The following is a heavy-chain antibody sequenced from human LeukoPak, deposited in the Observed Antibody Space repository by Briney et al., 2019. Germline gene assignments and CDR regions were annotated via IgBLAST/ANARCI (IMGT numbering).Heavy chain of an antibody. CDR3: TVSSAIYGDYYDY. CDR2: IKQDGSEK. J-gene: IGHJ4*02. D-gene: IGHD4-17*01. Sequence: PGGSLRLSCAASGFTFSSYWMSWVRQAPGKGLEWVANIKQDGSEKYYVDSVKGRFTISRDNAKNSLYLQMNSLRAEDTAVYYCTVSSAIYGDYYDYWGQGTLVTVSS. CDR1: GFTFSSYW. V-gene: IGHV3-7*02.